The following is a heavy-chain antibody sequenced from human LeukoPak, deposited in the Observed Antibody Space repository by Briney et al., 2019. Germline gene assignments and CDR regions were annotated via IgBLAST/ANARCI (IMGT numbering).Heavy chain of an antibody. D-gene: IGHD6-13*01. CDR3: ARDLGLAAAGLGPDD. CDR1: GYTFRDYY. Sequence: ASVTVSCKASGYTFRDYYVHWVRQAPGQGFEWMGWINPNSGGTNYAQKFQGRVTVTRDTSISTAYMELNRLRFDDTAVYYCARDLGLAAAGLGPDDWGQGTLVTVSS. V-gene: IGHV1-2*02. CDR2: INPNSGGT. J-gene: IGHJ4*02.